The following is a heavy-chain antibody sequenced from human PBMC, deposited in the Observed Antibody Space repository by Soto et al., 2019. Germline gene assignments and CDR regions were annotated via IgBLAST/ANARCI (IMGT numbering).Heavy chain of an antibody. J-gene: IGHJ5*02. Sequence: SVKVSCKASGGTFSSYAISWVRQAPGQGLEWMGGIIPIFGTANYAQKFQGRVTITADESTSTAYMELSSLRSEDTAVYYCAREGLYCGGDCSGNWFDPWGHGTLVTVSS. V-gene: IGHV1-69*13. CDR3: AREGLYCGGDCSGNWFDP. CDR2: IIPIFGTA. D-gene: IGHD2-21*02. CDR1: GGTFSSYA.